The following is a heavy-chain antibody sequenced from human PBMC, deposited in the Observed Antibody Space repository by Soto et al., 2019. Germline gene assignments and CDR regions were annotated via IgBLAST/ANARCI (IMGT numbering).Heavy chain of an antibody. Sequence: SETLSLTCSVYVASFSCYYWSCVRQPPWKGLEWIGEINHSGSTNYNPSLKSRVTISVDTSKNQFSLKLSSVTAADTAVYYCARGRRDGVSSSWYTTPDYWGQGTLVTVSS. D-gene: IGHD6-13*01. V-gene: IGHV4-34*01. CDR2: INHSGST. CDR3: ARGRRDGVSSSWYTTPDY. J-gene: IGHJ4*02. CDR1: VASFSCYY.